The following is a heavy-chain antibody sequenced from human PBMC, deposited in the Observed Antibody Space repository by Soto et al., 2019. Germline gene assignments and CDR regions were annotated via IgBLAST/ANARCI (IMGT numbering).Heavy chain of an antibody. V-gene: IGHV4-4*02. CDR2: IYHSEST. D-gene: IGHD3-22*01. CDR3: AGGYDSSSPFDY. J-gene: IGHJ4*02. Sequence: QVHLQESGPGLVKPSGTLSLTCAVSGGSISSSNWWRWVRQPPGKGLEWIGKIYHSESTNFTPSLKSRVTMSIDKSKNQFSLKLVSVTAADTAIYYCAGGYDSSSPFDYWGQGTLVTVSS. CDR1: GGSISSSNW.